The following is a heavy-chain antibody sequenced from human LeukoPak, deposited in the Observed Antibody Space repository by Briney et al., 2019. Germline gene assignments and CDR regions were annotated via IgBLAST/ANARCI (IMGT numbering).Heavy chain of an antibody. CDR2: IKQDGSEK. J-gene: IGHJ4*02. CDR3: ARDTRTAAAGNDY. CDR1: GFTFSSYW. Sequence: GESLRLSCAASGFTFSSYWMSWFRQAPGKGLEWVASIKQDGSEKYYVDSVKGRFTISRDNAKNSLYLQMNSLRAEDTAVYYCARDTRTAAAGNDYWGQGTLVTVSS. D-gene: IGHD6-13*01. V-gene: IGHV3-7*01.